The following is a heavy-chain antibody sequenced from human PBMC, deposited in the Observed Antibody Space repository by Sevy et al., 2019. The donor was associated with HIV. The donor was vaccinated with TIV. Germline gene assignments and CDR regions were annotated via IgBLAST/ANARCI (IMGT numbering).Heavy chain of an antibody. J-gene: IGHJ6*02. CDR3: ARSRRNTVTTGDYYYGMDV. CDR2: IYHSGST. Sequence: SETLSLTCAVSGGSISSGGYSWSWIRQPPGKGLEWIGYIYHSGSTYYNPSLKSRVTISVDRSKNQFSLKLSSVTAADTAVYYCARSRRNTVTTGDYYYGMDVWGQGTTVTVSS. CDR1: GGSISSGGYS. D-gene: IGHD4-4*01. V-gene: IGHV4-30-2*01.